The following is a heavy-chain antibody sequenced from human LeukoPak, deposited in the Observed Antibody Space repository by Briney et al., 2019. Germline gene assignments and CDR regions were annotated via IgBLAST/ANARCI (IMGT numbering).Heavy chain of an antibody. J-gene: IGHJ6*03. CDR3: ARGPAGRCSSTSCYTPGYYYYMDV. V-gene: IGHV4-34*01. D-gene: IGHD2-2*02. CDR1: GGSFSGYY. CDR2: INHSEST. Sequence: SETLSLTCAVYGGSFSGYYWSWIRQPPGKGLEWIGEINHSESTNYKPPLKSRVTISVDTAKNQSSLKLSSVTAADTAVYYCARGPAGRCSSTSCYTPGYYYYMDVWGKGTTVTVSS.